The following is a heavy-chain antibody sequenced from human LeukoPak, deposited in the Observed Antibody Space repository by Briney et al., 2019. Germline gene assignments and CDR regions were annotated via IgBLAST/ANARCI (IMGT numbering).Heavy chain of an antibody. V-gene: IGHV3-74*01. D-gene: IGHD6-13*01. Sequence: GGSLRLSCEASGFTFSSHYMQWVRQAPGKGLVWVSGIKTDGSRTRYADSVKGRFTISRDNAKNTLYLQMNSLRVEDTAMYYCVRSRSSWAGDYWGQGTLVTVSS. CDR2: IKTDGSRT. J-gene: IGHJ4*02. CDR1: GFTFSSHY. CDR3: VRSRSSWAGDY.